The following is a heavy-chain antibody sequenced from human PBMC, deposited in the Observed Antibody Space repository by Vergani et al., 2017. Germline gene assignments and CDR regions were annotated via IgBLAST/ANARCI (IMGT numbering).Heavy chain of an antibody. D-gene: IGHD2-21*01. CDR1: GDSITSGRYY. J-gene: IGHJ4*02. Sequence: QVQLQESGPGLVKPSQTLSLTCNVSGDSITSGRYYLSWIRQSPGRGLEWIGYIHYSDTDFQNPTSTFQNPSLQSRVTFSVGTSKNQFSLRLRSMTAAGAAVYYCARGALWWRRQIDSWGQGTLVTVSS. V-gene: IGHV4-31*03. CDR2: IHYSDTDFQNPTST. CDR3: ARGALWWRRQIDS.